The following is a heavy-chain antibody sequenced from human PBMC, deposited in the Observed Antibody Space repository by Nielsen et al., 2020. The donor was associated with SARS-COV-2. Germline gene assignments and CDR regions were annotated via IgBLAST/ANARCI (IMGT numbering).Heavy chain of an antibody. Sequence: GESLKISCAGSGFTFSDYYMSWIRQAPGKGLEWVAQMSGSSSYIHYADSVKGRYTISKDSANNSLYLQMNSLRADDTAVYYCARGGRIVGYNWFDRWGQGTLVTVSS. CDR2: MSGSSSYI. D-gene: IGHD1-26*01. J-gene: IGHJ5*02. CDR3: ARGGRIVGYNWFDR. CDR1: GFTFSDYY. V-gene: IGHV3-11*05.